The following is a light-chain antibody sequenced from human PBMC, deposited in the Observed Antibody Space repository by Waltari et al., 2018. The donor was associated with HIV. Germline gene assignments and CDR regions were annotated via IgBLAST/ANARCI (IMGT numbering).Light chain of an antibody. Sequence: DIQLTQPPSFLSASVGHRVTTTCRASQAISSNLAWYQQRPGQAPTLLTHAASSLPSGVPSRFSGSGSGTEFTLTIRSLQPEDFATYYCQHLNSYPPFTFGPGTTVD. V-gene: IGKV1-9*01. CDR1: QAISSN. J-gene: IGKJ3*01. CDR3: QHLNSYPPFT. CDR2: AAS.